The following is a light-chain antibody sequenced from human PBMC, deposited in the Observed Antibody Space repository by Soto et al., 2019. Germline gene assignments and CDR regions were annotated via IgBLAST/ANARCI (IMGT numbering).Light chain of an antibody. Sequence: QSALTQPASVSGSPGQSITISCTGTSSDVGSYNLVSWYQQHPGKAPKLMIYEGSQRPSGVSNRFSGSKSGNTASLTISGLQAGDEADYYCCSYAGSSTVVFGGGTKLTVL. J-gene: IGLJ2*01. CDR2: EGS. CDR3: CSYAGSSTVV. V-gene: IGLV2-23*01. CDR1: SSDVGSYNL.